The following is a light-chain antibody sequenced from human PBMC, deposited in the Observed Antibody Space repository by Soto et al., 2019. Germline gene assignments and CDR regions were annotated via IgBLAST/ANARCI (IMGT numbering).Light chain of an antibody. CDR1: QSVTTN. CDR3: QHCNNWPLT. Sequence: EIFLTQSPATLSVSLWEIATLSCRASQSVTTNVAWYQQKPGQTPRLLIYATSTRATGIPARFSGSGSATEFTLTISSLQSEDFAVYYCQHCNNWPLTFGGGTKVDIK. CDR2: ATS. V-gene: IGKV3-15*01. J-gene: IGKJ4*01.